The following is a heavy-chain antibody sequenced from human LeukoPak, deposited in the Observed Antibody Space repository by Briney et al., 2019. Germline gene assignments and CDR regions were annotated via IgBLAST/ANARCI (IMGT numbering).Heavy chain of an antibody. CDR2: IRYDGSNK. CDR1: GFTFSSYG. V-gene: IGHV3-30*02. CDR3: AKGRFLEWLRFDY. J-gene: IGHJ4*02. D-gene: IGHD3-3*01. Sequence: PGGSLRLSCAASGFTFSSYGMHWVRQAPGKGLEWVAFIRYDGSNKYYADSVKGRFTISRDNSKNTLYLQMNSLRAEDTAMYYCAKGRFLEWLRFDYWGQGTLVTVSS.